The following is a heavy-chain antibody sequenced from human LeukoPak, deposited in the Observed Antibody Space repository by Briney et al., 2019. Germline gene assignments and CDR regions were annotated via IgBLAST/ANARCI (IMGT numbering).Heavy chain of an antibody. Sequence: ASVKVSCKASGGTFSSYTINWVRQAPGQGLEWMGGIIPIFGTANYAQKFQGRVTITADESTSTAYMELSSQRSEDTAVYYCARGPPYGGWYKYYFDYWGQGTLVTVSS. V-gene: IGHV1-69*13. CDR3: ARGPPYGGWYKYYFDY. D-gene: IGHD6-19*01. CDR2: IIPIFGTA. J-gene: IGHJ4*02. CDR1: GGTFSSYT.